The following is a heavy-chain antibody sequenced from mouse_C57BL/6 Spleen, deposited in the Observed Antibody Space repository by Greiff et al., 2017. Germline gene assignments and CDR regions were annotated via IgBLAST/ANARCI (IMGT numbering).Heavy chain of an antibody. Sequence: VLLQQSGPVLVKPGASVKMSCKASGYTFTDYYMNWVKQSHGKSLEWIGVINPYNDGASYNQKFKGKATLTVDKSSSTAYMELNSLTSEDSAVYYCARADCGSSHWYFDVWGTGTTVTVSS. J-gene: IGHJ1*03. CDR1: GYTFTDYY. CDR3: ARADCGSSHWYFDV. V-gene: IGHV1-19*01. CDR2: INPYNDGA. D-gene: IGHD1-1*01.